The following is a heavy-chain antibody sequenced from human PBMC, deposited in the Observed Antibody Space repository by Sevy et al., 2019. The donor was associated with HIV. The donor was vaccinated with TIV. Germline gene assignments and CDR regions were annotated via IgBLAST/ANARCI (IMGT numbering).Heavy chain of an antibody. D-gene: IGHD3-16*01. Sequence: GGSLRLSCEASGFTFTYFSMYWVRQAPGKGLEWVAVISYDGSNKFYLDSVKGRFTIARDNSKSTLYLQLSSLRAEDTAVYYCARVARTFGGDPYDKHYFMDVWGKGTTVTVSS. CDR2: ISYDGSNK. CDR3: ARVARTFGGDPYDKHYFMDV. V-gene: IGHV3-30*03. J-gene: IGHJ6*03. CDR1: GFTFTYFS.